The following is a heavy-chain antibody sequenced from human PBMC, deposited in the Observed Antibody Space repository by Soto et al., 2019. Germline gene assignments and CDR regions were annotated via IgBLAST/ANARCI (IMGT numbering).Heavy chain of an antibody. CDR3: ARDGVVVPAAMESFDY. CDR2: INPNSGNT. CDR1: GYTFTSYG. D-gene: IGHD2-2*01. V-gene: IGHV1-8*02. Sequence: GASVKVSCKASGYTFTSYGISWVRQAPGQGLEWVGWINPNSGNTRYAQKFQGRVTMTRNTSMSTAYMELGSLRSEDTAVYYCARDGVVVPAAMESFDYWGQGTQVTVSS. J-gene: IGHJ4*02.